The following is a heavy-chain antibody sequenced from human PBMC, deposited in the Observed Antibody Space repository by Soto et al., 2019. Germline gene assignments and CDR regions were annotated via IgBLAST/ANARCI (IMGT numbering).Heavy chain of an antibody. CDR2: ISGSGDIT. J-gene: IGHJ3*01. Sequence: GGSLRLSCAASGFTFSSYPMSWVRLPPGKGLEWVAVISGSGDITNYADFVKGRFTNSRDNSKNTLYLQMNSLRAEDTAIYYCAKSSYNSGLGLAALGFWGLGTMVTVSS. CDR3: AKSSYNSGLGLAALGF. V-gene: IGHV3-23*01. D-gene: IGHD6-19*01. CDR1: GFTFSSYP.